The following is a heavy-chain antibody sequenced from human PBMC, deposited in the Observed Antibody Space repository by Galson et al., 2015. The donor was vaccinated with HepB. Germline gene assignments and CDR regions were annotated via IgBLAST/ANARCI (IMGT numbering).Heavy chain of an antibody. CDR2: ISSSGDTI. Sequence: SLRLSCAASGFTFSDYYMSWIRQAPGKGLEWLSYISSSGDTIYYADSVRGRFTISRDNANNSLYLQMNSLRAEDTAVYYCARDYTLGASVYYFDYWGQGTLVTVSS. J-gene: IGHJ4*02. CDR1: GFTFSDYY. V-gene: IGHV3-11*01. CDR3: ARDYTLGASVYYFDY. D-gene: IGHD2/OR15-2a*01.